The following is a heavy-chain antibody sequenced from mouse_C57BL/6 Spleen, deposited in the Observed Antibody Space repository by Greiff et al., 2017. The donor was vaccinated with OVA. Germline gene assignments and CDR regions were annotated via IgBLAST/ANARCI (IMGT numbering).Heavy chain of an antibody. CDR3: ARERYYYGSSYDAMDY. V-gene: IGHV14-2*01. J-gene: IGHJ4*01. D-gene: IGHD1-1*01. Sequence: VQLQQSGAELVKPGASVKLSCTASGFNIKDYYMHWVKQRTEQGLEWIGRIDPEDGETKYAPKFPGKATITADTSSNTAYLQLSSLTSEDTAVYYCARERYYYGSSYDAMDYWGQGTSVTVSS. CDR2: IDPEDGET. CDR1: GFNIKDYY.